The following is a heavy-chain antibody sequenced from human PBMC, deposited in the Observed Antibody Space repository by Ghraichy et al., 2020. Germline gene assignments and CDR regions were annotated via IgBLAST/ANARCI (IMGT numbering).Heavy chain of an antibody. Sequence: GGSLRLSCAASGFTFSSYEMNWVRQAQGKGLEWISYFSNSGKTIYYADSVKGRFTISRDNAKTSLYLQMTSLRAEDTAVYYCARNREVGATTMTAFDHWGQGTLVTVSS. J-gene: IGHJ4*02. CDR3: ARNREVGATTMTAFDH. D-gene: IGHD1-26*01. CDR1: GFTFSSYE. V-gene: IGHV3-48*03. CDR2: FSNSGKTI.